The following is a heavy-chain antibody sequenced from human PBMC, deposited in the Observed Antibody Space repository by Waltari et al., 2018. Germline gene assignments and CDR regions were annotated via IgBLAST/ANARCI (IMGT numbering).Heavy chain of an antibody. D-gene: IGHD2-2*01. CDR2: IRSEGYGGTT. V-gene: IGHV3-49*03. J-gene: IGHJ4*02. CDR3: TRDRHYCTSTSCYVPDY. CDR1: GFTFGDYA. Sequence: EVRLVESGGGLVQPGRSLRLSCTASGFTFGDYAMTWFRQAPGKGLEWVGFIRSEGYGGTTEVAASVKGRFTISRDDSKNIAYLQMNSLKTEDTAVYYCTRDRHYCTSTSCYVPDYWGQGTLVTVSS.